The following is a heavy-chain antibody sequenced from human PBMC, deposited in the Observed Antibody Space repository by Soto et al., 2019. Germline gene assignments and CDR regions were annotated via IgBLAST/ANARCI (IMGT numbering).Heavy chain of an antibody. CDR1: GFTVSNNH. V-gene: IGHV3-53*01. D-gene: IGHD3-16*01. J-gene: IGHJ4*02. CDR2: VHGGGST. Sequence: VQLVESGGGLIQPGGSLRHSCAASGFTVSNNHMTWVRQAAGKGLELVSFVHGGGSTSYADSVKGRFTISRDNSKNTLYLQMDSLRAEDTDIYYCAGRLTTAASLDYWGRGTLVTVSS. CDR3: AGRLTTAASLDY.